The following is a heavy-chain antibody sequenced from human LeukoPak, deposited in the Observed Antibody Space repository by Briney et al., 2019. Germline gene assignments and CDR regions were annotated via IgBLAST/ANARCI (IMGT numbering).Heavy chain of an antibody. J-gene: IGHJ4*02. V-gene: IGHV4-59*01. CDR1: SGSISSYY. Sequence: NPSETLSLTCTVSSGSISSYYWSWIRQPPGKGLEWIGHIYYSGNTNYNPSLKSRVTISVDTSKNQFSLKLSSVTAADTAVYYCARQGYSSGSYYFDYWGQGTLVTVSS. CDR3: ARQGYSSGSYYFDY. D-gene: IGHD6-19*01. CDR2: IYYSGNT.